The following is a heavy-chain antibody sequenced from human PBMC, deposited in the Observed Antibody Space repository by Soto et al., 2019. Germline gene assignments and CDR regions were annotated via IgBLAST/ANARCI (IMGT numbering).Heavy chain of an antibody. D-gene: IGHD4-17*01. V-gene: IGHV3-30-3*01. CDR2: ISYDGTLK. CDR3: VIYGDSPY. Sequence: GGSLRLSCAASGFTFSTYAMHWVRQAPGKGLEWVTFISYDGTLKYYTDSVKGRFTISKDNSKSTLYLQMNSLRSEDTAVYYCVIYGDSPYWGQGTQVTVSS. CDR1: GFTFSTYA. J-gene: IGHJ4*02.